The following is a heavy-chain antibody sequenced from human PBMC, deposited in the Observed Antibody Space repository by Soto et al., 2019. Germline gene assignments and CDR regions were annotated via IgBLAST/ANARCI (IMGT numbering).Heavy chain of an antibody. Sequence: SDTLSLTFTVSGGSISSYYWSWIRQPPGKGLEWIGYIYYSGSTNYNPSLKSRVTISVDTSKNQFSLKLSSVTAADTAVYYCARLSIAAGFYYGMDVWGQGTTVTVSS. V-gene: IGHV4-59*01. CDR1: GGSISSYY. J-gene: IGHJ6*02. CDR2: IYYSGST. D-gene: IGHD6-13*01. CDR3: ARLSIAAGFYYGMDV.